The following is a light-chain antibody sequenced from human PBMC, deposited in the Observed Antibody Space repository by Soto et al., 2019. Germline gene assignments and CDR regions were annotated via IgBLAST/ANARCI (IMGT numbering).Light chain of an antibody. Sequence: VLTQSPDILSLSPGQTATLSCRASESVDRYVAWYQQKVGQAPRLLIYDAFTRATGVAARFSGSGSATDFTLTISSLEPDAFAVYYCQQRARWPSTFGPGTKVEIK. J-gene: IGKJ2*02. V-gene: IGKV3-11*01. CDR1: ESVDRY. CDR3: QQRARWPST. CDR2: DAF.